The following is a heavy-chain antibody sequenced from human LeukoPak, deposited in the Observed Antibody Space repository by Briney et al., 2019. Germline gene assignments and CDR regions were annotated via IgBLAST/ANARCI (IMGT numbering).Heavy chain of an antibody. V-gene: IGHV3-15*01. D-gene: IGHD1-1*01. J-gene: IGHJ6*02. CDR3: SRGLGLTNMDV. CDR2: IKTKNEGGAT. CDR1: GVTFSKAW. Sequence: GGSLRLSCADSGVTFSKAWMSWVRQAPGKGLERVGRIKTKNEGGATDYAAPLKGRFTISRDDSKNTLYLQMNSLKTEDTAVYFCSRGLGLTNMDVWGQGTTVTVSS.